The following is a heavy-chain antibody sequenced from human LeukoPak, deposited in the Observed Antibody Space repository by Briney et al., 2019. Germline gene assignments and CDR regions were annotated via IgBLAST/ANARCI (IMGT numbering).Heavy chain of an antibody. CDR1: GFIFSSYA. V-gene: IGHV3-23*01. J-gene: IGHJ4*02. D-gene: IGHD4-23*01. CDR2: ISGGDTST. Sequence: RGSLRLSCAASGFIFSSYAMNWVRQAPGKGLEWVSTISGGDTSTFYADSVKGRFTISSDNYKNTLYLQMNNLRAEDTAVYYCAKNLNGGNTHSDYWGQGTLVTVSS. CDR3: AKNLNGGNTHSDY.